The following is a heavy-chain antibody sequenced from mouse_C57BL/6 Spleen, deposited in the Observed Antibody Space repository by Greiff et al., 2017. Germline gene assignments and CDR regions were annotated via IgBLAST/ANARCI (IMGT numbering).Heavy chain of an antibody. CDR3: ARDKGCFDV. Sequence: VQGVESGAELAKPGASVTLSCKASGYTFTSYWMHWVKQRPGQGLEWIGYITPSSGYTKYNQTFKDKATLTADKSSRTAYMQRRRLTYEDSAVYYCARDKGCFDVWGTGTTVTVSA. V-gene: IGHV1-7*01. CDR2: ITPSSGYT. CDR1: GYTFTSYW. J-gene: IGHJ1*03. D-gene: IGHD3-3*01.